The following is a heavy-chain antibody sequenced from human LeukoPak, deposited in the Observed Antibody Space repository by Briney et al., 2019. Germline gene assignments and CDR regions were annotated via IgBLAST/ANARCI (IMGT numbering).Heavy chain of an antibody. Sequence: GASVQVSCKASRYTFTSYYIHWVRQAPGQGLEWMGIINPSIGSTIYSQKFQGRVTMTRDTSTSTVYMELSSLKSEDTAVFYCAISGNYFRPFDYWGQGTLVSVSS. CDR2: INPSIGST. CDR1: RYTFTSYY. CDR3: AISGNYFRPFDY. J-gene: IGHJ4*02. V-gene: IGHV1-46*01. D-gene: IGHD1-26*01.